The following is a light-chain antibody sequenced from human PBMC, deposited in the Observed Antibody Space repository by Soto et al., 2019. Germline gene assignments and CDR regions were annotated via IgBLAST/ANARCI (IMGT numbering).Light chain of an antibody. V-gene: IGKV1-27*01. J-gene: IGKJ4*01. CDR1: KGINNY. CDR2: AAS. CDR3: QKYNSAPLT. Sequence: DIQMTQSPSSLSASVGDRVTITCRASKGINNYLAWYQQRPGKVPKHLIYAASSLQSWVPSRFSGSGSGTDFTLTISSLQPEDVATYSCQKYNSAPLTFGGGTKVEIK.